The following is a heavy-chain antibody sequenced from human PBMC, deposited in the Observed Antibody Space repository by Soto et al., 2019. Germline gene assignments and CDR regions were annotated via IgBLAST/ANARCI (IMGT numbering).Heavy chain of an antibody. V-gene: IGHV3-9*01. Sequence: GGSLRLSCAASGFTFDDYAMHWVRQAPGKGLEWVSGISWDSGSIGYADSVKGRFTISRDNAKNSLYLQMNSLRAEDTALYYCEKDMGITMVRGVIIGFNWFDPWGQGTLVTVSS. CDR2: ISWDSGSI. D-gene: IGHD3-10*01. CDR1: GFTFDDYA. CDR3: EKDMGITMVRGVIIGFNWFDP. J-gene: IGHJ5*02.